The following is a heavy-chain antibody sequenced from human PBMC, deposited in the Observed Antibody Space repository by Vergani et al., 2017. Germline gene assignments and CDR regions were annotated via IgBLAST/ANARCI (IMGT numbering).Heavy chain of an antibody. D-gene: IGHD6-19*01. CDR2: INPNSGGT. J-gene: IGHJ6*02. V-gene: IGHV1-2*02. Sequence: QVQLVQSGAEVKKPGASVKVSCKASGYTFTGYYMHWVRQAPGQGLEWMGWINPNSGGTNYAQKFQGRVTMTRDTSISTAYMELNRLRSDDTAGYYCARADPGHVVAGGGDYYYYGVDVWGQGTTVTVSS. CDR1: GYTFTGYY. CDR3: ARADPGHVVAGGGDYYYYGVDV.